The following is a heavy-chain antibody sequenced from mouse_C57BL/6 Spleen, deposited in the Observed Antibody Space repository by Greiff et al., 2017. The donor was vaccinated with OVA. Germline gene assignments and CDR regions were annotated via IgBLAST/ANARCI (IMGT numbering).Heavy chain of an antibody. CDR2: IDPENGDT. V-gene: IGHV14-4*01. D-gene: IGHD3-2*02. CDR1: GFNIKDDY. CDR3: TTSAQATGSYAMDY. J-gene: IGHJ4*01. Sequence: EVQLQQSGAELVRPGASVKLSCTASGFNIKDDYMHWVKQRPEQGLEWIGWIDPENGDTEYASKFQGKAPITADPSSNTAYLQLSSLTSDDTAVYYCTTSAQATGSYAMDYWGQGTSVTVSS.